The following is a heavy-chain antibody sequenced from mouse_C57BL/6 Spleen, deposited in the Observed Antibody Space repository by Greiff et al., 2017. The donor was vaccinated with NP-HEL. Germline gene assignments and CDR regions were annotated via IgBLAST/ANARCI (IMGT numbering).Heavy chain of an antibody. Sequence: QVHVKQPGAELVKPGASVKMSCKASGYTFTSYWITWVKQRPGQGLEWIGDIYPGSGSTNYNEKFKSKATLTVDTSSSTAYMQLSSLTSEDSAVYYCARCIVYGTRYFDVWGTGTTVTVSS. CDR2: IYPGSGST. CDR3: ARCIVYGTRYFDV. D-gene: IGHD1-1*01. J-gene: IGHJ1*03. CDR1: GYTFTSYW. V-gene: IGHV1-55*01.